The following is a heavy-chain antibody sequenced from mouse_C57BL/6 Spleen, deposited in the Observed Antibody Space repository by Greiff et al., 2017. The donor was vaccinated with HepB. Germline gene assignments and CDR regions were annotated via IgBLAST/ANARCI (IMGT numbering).Heavy chain of an antibody. CDR3: ARRDGYYHYAMDC. CDR2: IDPSDSYT. V-gene: IGHV1-69*01. J-gene: IGHJ4*01. CDR1: GYTFTSYW. D-gene: IGHD2-3*01. Sequence: QVQLKQPGAELVMPGASVKLSCKASGYTFTSYWMHWVKQRPGQGLEWIGEIDPSDSYTNYNQKFKGKSTLTVDKSSSTAYMQLSSLTSEDSAVYYCARRDGYYHYAMDCWGQGTSVTVSS.